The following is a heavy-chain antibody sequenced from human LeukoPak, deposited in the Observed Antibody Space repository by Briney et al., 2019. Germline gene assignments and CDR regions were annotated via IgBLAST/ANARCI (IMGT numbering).Heavy chain of an antibody. J-gene: IGHJ3*02. V-gene: IGHV4-4*07. CDR2: IYTSGST. CDR3: ARDSTARAYDI. CDR1: GGSITSYY. D-gene: IGHD2-2*01. Sequence: SETLSPTCSVSGGSITSYYWSWIRKPAGKGLEWIGRIYTSGSTNYSPSLKSRITMSVDTSNNQFSLNLSSVTAADTAVYYCARDSTARAYDIWGQGTMVTVSS.